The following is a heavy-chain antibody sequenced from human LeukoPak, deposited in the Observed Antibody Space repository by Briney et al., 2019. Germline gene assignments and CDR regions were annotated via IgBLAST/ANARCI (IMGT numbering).Heavy chain of an antibody. V-gene: IGHV4-34*01. Sequence: SETLSLTCAVYGGPFTGYYWSWIRQPPGKGLEWIGEINHGGSTNYNPSLKSRVTISVDTSKNQFSLKLSSVTAADTAVYYCARNFQYFDLPDYWGQGTLVTVSS. J-gene: IGHJ4*02. CDR1: GGPFTGYY. CDR2: INHGGST. D-gene: IGHD2/OR15-2a*01. CDR3: ARNFQYFDLPDY.